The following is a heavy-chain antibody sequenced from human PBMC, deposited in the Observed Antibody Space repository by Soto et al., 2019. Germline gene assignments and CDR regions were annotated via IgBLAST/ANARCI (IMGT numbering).Heavy chain of an antibody. D-gene: IGHD6-19*01. CDR3: ARVGAVAGQIDY. CDR2: ISSSSSYI. CDR1: GFTFSSYS. V-gene: IGHV3-21*01. J-gene: IGHJ4*02. Sequence: EVQLVESGGGLVKPGGSLRLSCAASGFTFSSYSMNWVRQAPGKGLEWVSSISSSSSYIYYADSVKGRFTISRDNAKNSLYLQMNSLRAEDTAVYYCARVGAVAGQIDYWGQGTLVTVSS.